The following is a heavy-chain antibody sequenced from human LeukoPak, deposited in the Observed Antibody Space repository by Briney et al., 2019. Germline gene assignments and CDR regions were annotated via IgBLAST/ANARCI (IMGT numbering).Heavy chain of an antibody. V-gene: IGHV4-59*01. D-gene: IGHD5-24*01. J-gene: IGHJ4*02. CDR3: ASEES. CDR2: IYYSGST. Sequence: KPSETLSLTCTVSGGSIGSYYWSWIRQPPGKGLEWIGYIYYSGSTNYNPSLKSRVTISVDTSKNQFSLKLSSVIAADTAVYYCASEESWGQGTLATVSS. CDR1: GGSIGSYY.